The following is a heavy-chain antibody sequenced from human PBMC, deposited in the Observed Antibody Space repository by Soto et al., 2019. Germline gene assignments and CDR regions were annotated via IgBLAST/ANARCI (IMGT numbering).Heavy chain of an antibody. Sequence: GASVKVSCKASGGTFSSYTISWVRQAPGQGLEWMGRIIPILGIANYAQKFQGRVTITADKSTSTAYMELSSLRSEDTAVYYFARGVDGTSFFYYYYYMDVWGKGTTVTVSS. J-gene: IGHJ6*03. D-gene: IGHD6-19*01. V-gene: IGHV1-69*02. CDR1: GGTFSSYT. CDR3: ARGVDGTSFFYYYYYMDV. CDR2: IIPILGIA.